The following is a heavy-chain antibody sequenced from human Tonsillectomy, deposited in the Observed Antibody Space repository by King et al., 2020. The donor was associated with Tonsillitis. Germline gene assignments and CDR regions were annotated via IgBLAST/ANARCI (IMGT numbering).Heavy chain of an antibody. CDR2: INQDGSAK. D-gene: IGHD3-16*01. CDR1: GFTFSTSW. J-gene: IGHJ4*02. V-gene: IGHV3-7*03. CDR3: AREPTLAGKGDS. Sequence: VQLVESGGGLVQPGGSLRLSCAASGFTFSTSWMSWVRQAPGKGLEWVANINQDGSAKYYVDSVKGRFTISRDNAKNSLYLQMSSLRVEDTAVYYCAREPTLAGKGDSWGQGALVTVSS.